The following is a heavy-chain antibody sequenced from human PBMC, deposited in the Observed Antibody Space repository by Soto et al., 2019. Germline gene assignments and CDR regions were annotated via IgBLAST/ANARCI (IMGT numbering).Heavy chain of an antibody. D-gene: IGHD2-21*01. J-gene: IGHJ6*04. V-gene: IGHV3-66*01. CDR3: TRYDVYCDGGGCYGVPMDV. Sequence: EVQLVESGGGLVQPGGSLRLSCAASGFTVSTKYMSWVRQAPGKGLEWVSLIQSGGSTYYAGSVEGRFTISRDNSENMLCLQMNSLRVEDTAMYYCTRYDVYCDGGGCYGVPMDVGVKGTTVTVSA. CDR1: GFTVSTKY. CDR2: IQSGGST.